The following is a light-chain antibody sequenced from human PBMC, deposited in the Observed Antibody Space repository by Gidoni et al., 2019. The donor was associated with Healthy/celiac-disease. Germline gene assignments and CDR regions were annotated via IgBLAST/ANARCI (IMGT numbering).Light chain of an antibody. Sequence: DIQMTQSPSTLSASVGDRVTITCRASQSISSWLAWCQQKPGKAPQFLLYDPSSLESGVPSRIVDRRSVTEFIHSIRRQPPDYCVTYYCQPTNSHLVTVGPXTKVDIK. CDR3: QPTNSHLVT. CDR2: DPS. CDR1: QSISSW. V-gene: IGKV1-5*01. J-gene: IGKJ3*01.